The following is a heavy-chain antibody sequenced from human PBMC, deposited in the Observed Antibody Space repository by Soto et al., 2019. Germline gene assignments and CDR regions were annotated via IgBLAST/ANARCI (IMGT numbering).Heavy chain of an antibody. CDR2: IYYSGST. D-gene: IGHD5-18*01. CDR3: ACIFSGGYGYGFYYYGMDV. Sequence: SETLSLTCTVSGGSISSSSYYWGWIRQPPGKGLEWIGSIYYSGSTYYNPSLKSRVTISVDTSKNHFSLKLSSVTAADTAVYYCACIFSGGYGYGFYYYGMDVWGQGTTVT. V-gene: IGHV4-39*01. CDR1: GGSISSSSYY. J-gene: IGHJ6*02.